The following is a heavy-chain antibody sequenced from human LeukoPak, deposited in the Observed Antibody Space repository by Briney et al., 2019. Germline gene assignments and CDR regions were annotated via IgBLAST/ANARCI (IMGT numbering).Heavy chain of an antibody. V-gene: IGHV3-30*04. J-gene: IGHJ4*02. D-gene: IGHD3-3*01. CDR3: ARDLDRFFDY. Sequence: GGSLRLSCAASGFTFSSYAMHWVRQAPGKGLEWVAFISYDGSYEDYADSVKGRFTISRDNSKNTLYLQMSSLRTEDTAVYYCARDLDRFFDYWGQGTLVTVSS. CDR1: GFTFSSYA. CDR2: ISYDGSYE.